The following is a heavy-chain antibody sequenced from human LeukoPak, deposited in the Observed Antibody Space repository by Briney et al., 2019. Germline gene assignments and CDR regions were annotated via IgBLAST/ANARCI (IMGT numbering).Heavy chain of an antibody. J-gene: IGHJ6*02. CDR3: ARRRTITHKAQQRRYYYYYGMDV. CDR2: INHSGST. Sequence: SETLSLTCAVYGGSFSGYYWSWIRQPPGKGLEWIGEINHSGSTNYNPSLKSRVTISVDTSKNQFSLKLSSVTAADTAVYYCARRRTITHKAQQRRYYYYYGMDVWGQGTTVTVSS. V-gene: IGHV4-34*01. D-gene: IGHD5-12*01. CDR1: GGSFSGYY.